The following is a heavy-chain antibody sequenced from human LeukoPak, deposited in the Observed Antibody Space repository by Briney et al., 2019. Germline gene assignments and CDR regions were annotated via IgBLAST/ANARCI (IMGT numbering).Heavy chain of an antibody. J-gene: IGHJ4*02. CDR2: ISSSGGST. V-gene: IGHV3-23*01. CDR3: AKTDVDYDILTVSYFDY. CDR1: GFTFSSYA. D-gene: IGHD3-9*01. Sequence: GGSLRLSCAASGFTFSSYAMSWVRQAPGKGLEWVSAISSSGGSTYYADSVKGRFIISRDNSKNTLYLQMNSLRAEDTAVYYCAKTDVDYDILTVSYFDYWGQGTLVTVSS.